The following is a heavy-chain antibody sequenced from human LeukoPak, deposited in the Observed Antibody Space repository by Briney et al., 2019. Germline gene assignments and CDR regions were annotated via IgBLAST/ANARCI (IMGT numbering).Heavy chain of an antibody. J-gene: IGHJ2*01. CDR1: GYSISSGYY. D-gene: IGHD3-9*01. CDR2: IFHSGKT. Sequence: SETLSLTCTVSGYSISSGYYWGWLRQPPGKGLEWIGSIFHSGKTYYNPSLKSRVTISVDTSKNQFSLKLSSVTAADTAVYYCARQYSDILTGYHRGELYWYFDLWGRGTLVTVSS. V-gene: IGHV4-38-2*02. CDR3: ARQYSDILTGYHRGELYWYFDL.